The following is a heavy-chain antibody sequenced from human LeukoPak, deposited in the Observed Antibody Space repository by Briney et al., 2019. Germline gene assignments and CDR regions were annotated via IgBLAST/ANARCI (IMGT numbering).Heavy chain of an antibody. Sequence: AETLSLTCAVYGGSFSGYYWSWIRQPPGKGLEWIGEINHSGSTNDNPSLESGVTISVDTSTKQFSLKLSSVTAADTAVYYCARGSPSWFGTFLTYYYYMDVWGKGTTVT. D-gene: IGHD3-10*01. CDR3: ARGSPSWFGTFLTYYYYMDV. V-gene: IGHV4-34*01. CDR1: GGSFSGYY. CDR2: INHSGST. J-gene: IGHJ6*03.